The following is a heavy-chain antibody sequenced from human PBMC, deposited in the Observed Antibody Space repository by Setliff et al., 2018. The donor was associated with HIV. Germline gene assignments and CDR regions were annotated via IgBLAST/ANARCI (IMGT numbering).Heavy chain of an antibody. V-gene: IGHV4-61*09. CDR2: VYTSGST. D-gene: IGHD2-15*01. J-gene: IGHJ4*02. CDR1: GGSISSGSYY. Sequence: PSETLSLTCTVSGGSISSGSYYWSWIRQPAGKGLEWIGHVYTSGSTDYNPSLKSRVTISVDTSKNQFSLKLSSVTAADTAMYYCARGAPLAHYCSGGSCYLDYWGQGTLVTVSS. CDR3: ARGAPLAHYCSGGSCYLDY.